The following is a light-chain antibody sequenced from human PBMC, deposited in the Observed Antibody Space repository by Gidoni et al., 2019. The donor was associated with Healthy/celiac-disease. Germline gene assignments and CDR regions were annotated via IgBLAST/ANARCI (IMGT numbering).Light chain of an antibody. CDR2: SAS. Sequence: DIQMTQSPSSLSASVGDRVTITCRASPNISSYLNWYQQKPGKAPKLLIYSASSLQSGVPSSFSGSGSATDFTLTISSRQPEDFATYYCQQSYSTPVTFGQGTKLEIK. CDR1: PNISSY. J-gene: IGKJ2*01. V-gene: IGKV1-39*01. CDR3: QQSYSTPVT.